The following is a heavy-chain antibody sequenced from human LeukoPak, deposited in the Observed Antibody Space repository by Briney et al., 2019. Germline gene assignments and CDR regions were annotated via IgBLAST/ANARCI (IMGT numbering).Heavy chain of an antibody. D-gene: IGHD1-26*01. CDR1: GFTFSSYE. CDR2: ISGSGGST. CDR3: AKMYGGTYIGN. Sequence: GGSLRLSCAASGFTFSSYEMNWVRQAPGKGLEWVSAISGSGGSTYYADSVKGRFTISRDNSKNTLYLQMNSLRAEDTAVYYCAKMYGGTYIGNWGQGTLVTVSA. J-gene: IGHJ4*02. V-gene: IGHV3-23*01.